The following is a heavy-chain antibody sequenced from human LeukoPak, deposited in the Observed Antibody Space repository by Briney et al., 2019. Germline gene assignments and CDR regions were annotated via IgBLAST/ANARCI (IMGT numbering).Heavy chain of an antibody. CDR3: AGTGGGYYYYYYMDV. D-gene: IGHD3-16*01. Sequence: PGGSLRLSCAASGFTFSSYAMHWVRQAPGKGLEWVAVISYDGSNKYYADSVKGRFTISRDNAKNSLYLQMNSLRAEDTAVYYCAGTGGGYYYYYYMDVWGKGTTVTISS. J-gene: IGHJ6*03. CDR1: GFTFSSYA. V-gene: IGHV3-30*04. CDR2: ISYDGSNK.